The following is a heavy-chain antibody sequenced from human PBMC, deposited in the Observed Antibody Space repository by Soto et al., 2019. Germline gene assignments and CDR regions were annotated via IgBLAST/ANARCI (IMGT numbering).Heavy chain of an antibody. CDR1: GYTFTSYY. J-gene: IGHJ4*02. V-gene: IGHV1-46*01. CDR3: ARDPVYTSFPPPFDY. CDR2: INPSGGST. Sequence: ASLKVSCKASGYTFTSYYMHWVRQAPGQGLEWMGIINPSGGSTSYAQKFQGRVTMTRDTSTSTVYMELSSLRSEDTAVYYCARDPVYTSFPPPFDYWGQGTLVTVSS. D-gene: IGHD1-20*01.